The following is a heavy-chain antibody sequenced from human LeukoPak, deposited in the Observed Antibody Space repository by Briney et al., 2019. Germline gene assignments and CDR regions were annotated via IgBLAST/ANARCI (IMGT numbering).Heavy chain of an antibody. Sequence: PGGSLRLSCPASGFTFSSYAMSWVRQPPGKGLEWVSFISGDGGSTYYADSVKGRFTVSRDNSKNTLYLQRTSLRAEDTAVYYCAKDGGYNYGSFDYWGRGTLVTVSS. V-gene: IGHV3-23*01. CDR3: AKDGGYNYGSFDY. D-gene: IGHD5-18*01. CDR2: ISGDGGST. J-gene: IGHJ4*02. CDR1: GFTFSSYA.